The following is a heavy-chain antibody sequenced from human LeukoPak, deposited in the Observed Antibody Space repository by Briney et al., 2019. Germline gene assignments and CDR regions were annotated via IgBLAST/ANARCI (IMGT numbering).Heavy chain of an antibody. D-gene: IGHD3-22*01. V-gene: IGHV1-2*02. Sequence: ASVKVSCKASGYTFTGYYMHWVRQAPGQGLEWMGWINPNSGGTNYAQKFQGRVTMTRDTSISTAYMELSRLRSDDTAVYYCARLRYDSSGYYSGADAFDIWGQGTMVTVSS. CDR2: INPNSGGT. CDR1: GYTFTGYY. J-gene: IGHJ3*02. CDR3: ARLRYDSSGYYSGADAFDI.